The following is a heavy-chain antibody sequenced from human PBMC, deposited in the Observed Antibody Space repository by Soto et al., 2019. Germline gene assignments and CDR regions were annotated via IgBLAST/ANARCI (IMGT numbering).Heavy chain of an antibody. Sequence: QLQLQESGPGLVKPSETLSLTCTVSGGSISSSSYYWGWIRQPPGKGLEWIGSIYYSGRTYYNPSLQSRVTTSVDTFKNQFSLKPSSVTAADTAVYYCARLSDLHYDILAGYVDAFDIWGQGTMVTVSS. CDR2: IYYSGRT. J-gene: IGHJ3*02. CDR3: ARLSDLHYDILAGYVDAFDI. D-gene: IGHD3-9*01. V-gene: IGHV4-39*01. CDR1: GGSISSSSYY.